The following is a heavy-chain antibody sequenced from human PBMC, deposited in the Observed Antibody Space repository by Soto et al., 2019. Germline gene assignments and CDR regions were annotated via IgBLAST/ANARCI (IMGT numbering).Heavy chain of an antibody. CDR1: GFAFSSYS. D-gene: IGHD2-15*01. CDR3: ARGGLCVVGSCQLRGSFDY. CDR2: ISSSCSNL. V-gene: IGHV3-11*01. Sequence: LSLSCTASGFAFSSYSMSWIRQATAKGLERISHISSSCSNLDYVDSLKGRFFISRDNSMNTLFLQMNSLRVEDTAVYYCARGGLCVVGSCQLRGSFDYWGRGTMVTVSS. J-gene: IGHJ4*02.